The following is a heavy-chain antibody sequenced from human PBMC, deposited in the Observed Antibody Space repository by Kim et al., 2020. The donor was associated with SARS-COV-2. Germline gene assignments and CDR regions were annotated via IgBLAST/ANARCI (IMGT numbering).Heavy chain of an antibody. V-gene: IGHV4-39*01. CDR3: ASPNRYSSSWYGYYFDY. Sequence: SETLSLTCTVSGGSISSSSYYWGWIRQPPGKGLEWIGSIYYSGSTYYNPSLKSRVTISVDTSKNQFSLKLSSVTAADTAVYYCASPNRYSSSWYGYYFDYWGQGTLVTVSS. CDR2: IYYSGST. J-gene: IGHJ4*02. CDR1: GGSISSSSYY. D-gene: IGHD6-13*01.